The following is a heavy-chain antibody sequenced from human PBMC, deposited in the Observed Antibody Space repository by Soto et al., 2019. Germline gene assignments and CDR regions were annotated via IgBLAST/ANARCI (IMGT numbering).Heavy chain of an antibody. J-gene: IGHJ3*02. CDR3: TRLYCGGDYPDAFDI. CDR2: IRSKANSYAT. Sequence: GGSLRLSCAASGFTFSGSAMHWVRQASGKGLEWVGRIRSKANSYATAYAASVKGRFTISRDDSKNTAYLQMNSLKTEDTAVYYCTRLYCGGDYPDAFDIWGQGTMVTVSS. V-gene: IGHV3-73*01. CDR1: GFTFSGSA. D-gene: IGHD2-21*01.